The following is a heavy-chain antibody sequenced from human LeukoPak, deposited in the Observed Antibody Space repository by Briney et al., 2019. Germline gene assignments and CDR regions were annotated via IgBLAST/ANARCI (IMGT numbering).Heavy chain of an antibody. J-gene: IGHJ3*02. CDR2: IYYSGST. D-gene: IGHD3-22*01. V-gene: IGHV4-31*03. CDR1: GGSISSGGYY. Sequence: PSETLSLTCTVSGGSISSGGYYWSWIRQHPGKGLEWIGYIYYSGSTYYNPSLKSRVTISVDTSKNQFSLKLSSETAADTAVYYCARSEAGAVYYDSSGYPDAFDIWGQGTMVTVSS. CDR3: ARSEAGAVYYDSSGYPDAFDI.